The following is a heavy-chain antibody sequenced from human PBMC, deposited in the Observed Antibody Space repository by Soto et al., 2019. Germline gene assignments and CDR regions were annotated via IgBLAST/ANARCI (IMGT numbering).Heavy chain of an antibody. CDR3: ARNRRETGDFGY. D-gene: IGHD7-27*01. J-gene: IGHJ4*02. CDR1: GYTFTTYD. V-gene: IGHV1-8*02. Sequence: QVQLVQSVAEVKKPGASVKVSCKASGYTFTTYDVNWMRQATGQGPEWLGWMYPYNGDTGYVQKFQDSVTLTRDSSMNTACLEQSSLTYEDTAVYYCARNRRETGDFGYWGQGTLVTVSS. CDR2: MYPYNGDT.